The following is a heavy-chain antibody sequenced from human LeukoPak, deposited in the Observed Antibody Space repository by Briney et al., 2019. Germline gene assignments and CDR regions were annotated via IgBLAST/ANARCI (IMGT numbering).Heavy chain of an antibody. Sequence: GGSLRLSCAASGFTFNNYAMNWVRQAPGKGLEWVSSISGGGETTYYADSAKGRFTISRNNSQNTLYLQMNSLRAEDTAVYYCARDYADYVGYFFFDYWGQGTLVTVSS. V-gene: IGHV3-23*01. D-gene: IGHD4-17*01. J-gene: IGHJ4*02. CDR1: GFTFNNYA. CDR3: ARDYADYVGYFFFDY. CDR2: ISGGGETT.